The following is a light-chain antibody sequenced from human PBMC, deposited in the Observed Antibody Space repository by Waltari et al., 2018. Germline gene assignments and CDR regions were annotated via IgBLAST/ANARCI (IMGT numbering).Light chain of an antibody. J-gene: IGKJ2*01. V-gene: IGKV3-20*01. CDR3: QQYGSSVMYT. CDR2: GAS. Sequence: VLPQSPGTLSLSPGERAPLSCRASQSITKNFFSWYQQKPGQAPRLLIYGASSRAAGIPDRFSGSGSGTDFTLTISRLEPEDSAVYYCQQYGSSVMYTFGQGTKLEIK. CDR1: QSITKNF.